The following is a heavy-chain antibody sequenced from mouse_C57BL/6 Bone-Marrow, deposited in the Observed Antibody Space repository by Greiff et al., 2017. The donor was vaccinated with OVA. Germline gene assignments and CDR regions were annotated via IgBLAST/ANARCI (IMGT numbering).Heavy chain of an antibody. Sequence: EVQRVESGGGLVQPGGSLKLSCAASGFTFSDYYMYWVRQTPEQRLEWVAYISNGGGSTYYPDTVKGRFTISRDNAKNTLYLQMSRLKSEDTAMYYCARLPYYYGSSFWYFDVWGTGTTVTVSS. J-gene: IGHJ1*03. CDR3: ARLPYYYGSSFWYFDV. V-gene: IGHV5-12*01. D-gene: IGHD1-1*01. CDR2: ISNGGGST. CDR1: GFTFSDYY.